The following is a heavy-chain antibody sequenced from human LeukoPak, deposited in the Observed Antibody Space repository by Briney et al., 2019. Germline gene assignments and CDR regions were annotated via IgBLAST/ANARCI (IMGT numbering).Heavy chain of an antibody. D-gene: IGHD6-19*01. CDR1: GGSFSGYY. Sequence: SETLSLTCAVYGGSFSGYYWSWIRQPPGKGLEWIGEINHSGSTNYNPSLKSRVTISVDTSKNQFSLKLSSVTAADTAVYYCATYLGGAVAGTNAFDIWGQGTMVTVSS. V-gene: IGHV4-34*01. CDR2: INHSGST. J-gene: IGHJ3*02. CDR3: ATYLGGAVAGTNAFDI.